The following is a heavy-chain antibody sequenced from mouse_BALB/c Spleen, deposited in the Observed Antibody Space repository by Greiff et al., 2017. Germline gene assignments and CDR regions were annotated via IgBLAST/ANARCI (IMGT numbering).Heavy chain of an antibody. D-gene: IGHD2-2*01. CDR3: ARWGYGYDVSFAY. Sequence: EVKVVESGGGLVQPGGSRKLSCAASGFTFSSFGMHWVRQAPEKGLEWVAYISSGSSTIYYADTVKGRFTISRDNPKNTLFLQMTSLRSEDTAMYYCARWGYGYDVSFAYWGQGTLVTVSA. CDR2: ISSGSSTI. CDR1: GFTFSSFG. J-gene: IGHJ3*01. V-gene: IGHV5-17*02.